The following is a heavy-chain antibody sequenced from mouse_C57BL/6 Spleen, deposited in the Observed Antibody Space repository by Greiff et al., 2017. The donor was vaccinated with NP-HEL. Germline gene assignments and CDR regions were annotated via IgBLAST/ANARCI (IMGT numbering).Heavy chain of an antibody. CDR1: GYTFTDYE. D-gene: IGHD2-10*01. J-gene: IGHJ2*01. Sequence: VHLVESGAELVRPGASVTLSCKASGYTFTDYEMHWVKQTPVHGLEWIGAIDPETGGTAYNQKFKGKAILTADKSSSTAYMELRSLTSEDSAVYYCTRRVPYYYFDYWGQGTTLTVSS. CDR3: TRRVPYYYFDY. CDR2: IDPETGGT. V-gene: IGHV1-15*01.